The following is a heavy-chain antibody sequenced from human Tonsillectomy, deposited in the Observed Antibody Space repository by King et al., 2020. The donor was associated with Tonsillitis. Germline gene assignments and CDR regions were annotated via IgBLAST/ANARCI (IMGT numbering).Heavy chain of an antibody. V-gene: IGHV1-18*04. CDR1: DYTFINYG. D-gene: IGHD4-17*01. J-gene: IGHJ3*02. CDR3: ARGVYMTTVPIDDAFDI. CDR2: ISVYNGNT. Sequence: VQLVESGAEVKKPGASVKVSCKASDYTFINYGISWVRQAPGQGLEWMAWISVYNGNTNYAQKFQGRVTVTTDTSTSTAYMELRSLRSDDTAVYYCARGVYMTTVPIDDAFDIWGQGTMVTVSS.